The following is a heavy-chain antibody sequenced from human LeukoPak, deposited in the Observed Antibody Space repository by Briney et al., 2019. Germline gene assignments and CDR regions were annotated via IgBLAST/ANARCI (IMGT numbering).Heavy chain of an antibody. D-gene: IGHD4-23*01. CDR2: VSYDGSYK. Sequence: GGSLRLSCAASGFTFSSYGIHWVRQAPGKGLEWVAVVSYDGSYKDYADSVKGRFTISRDNSRNTLYLQMNSLRAQDTAVYYCARGARKGDDYGGFFDYWGQGTLVTVSS. CDR3: ARGARKGDDYGGFFDY. J-gene: IGHJ4*02. CDR1: GFTFSSYG. V-gene: IGHV3-30*19.